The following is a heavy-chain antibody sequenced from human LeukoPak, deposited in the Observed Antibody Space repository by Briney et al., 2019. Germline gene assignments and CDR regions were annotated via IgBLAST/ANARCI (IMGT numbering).Heavy chain of an antibody. Sequence: SETLSLTCTVSGASISSYYWSWVRQPAGEGLEWIGRIYTSGSTNYKPSLKSRVTMSVDTSKDQFSLKLTSVTAADTAVYYCARDGVENSSWYPLDSWGPGTLVTVSS. CDR3: ARDGVENSSWYPLDS. D-gene: IGHD6-13*01. V-gene: IGHV4-4*07. CDR1: GASISSYY. J-gene: IGHJ4*02. CDR2: IYTSGST.